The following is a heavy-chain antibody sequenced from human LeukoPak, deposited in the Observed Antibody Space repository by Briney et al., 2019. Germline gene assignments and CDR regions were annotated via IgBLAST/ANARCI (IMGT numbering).Heavy chain of an antibody. Sequence: PGGSLRLSCAASGFTFDDYAMHWVRQAPGKGLEWVSLISWDGGSTYYADSVKGRFTISRDNSKNSLYLQMNSLRTEDTALYYCAKAVEPFYYYYMDVWGKGTTVTISS. D-gene: IGHD1-26*01. J-gene: IGHJ6*03. V-gene: IGHV3-43*01. CDR2: ISWDGGST. CDR1: GFTFDDYA. CDR3: AKAVEPFYYYYMDV.